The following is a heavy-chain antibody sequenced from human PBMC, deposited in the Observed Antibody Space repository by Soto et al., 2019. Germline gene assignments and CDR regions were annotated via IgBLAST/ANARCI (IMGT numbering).Heavy chain of an antibody. CDR2: IDPSDSYT. Sequence: PRGSLKISCKGSGYSFTSYWISWVRQMPGKGLEWMGRIDPSDSYTNYSPSFQGHVTISADKSISTAYLQWSSLKASDTAMYYCARSGRTGYCSGGSCYSAYYYYGMDVWGQGTTVTVSS. CDR1: GYSFTSYW. V-gene: IGHV5-10-1*01. D-gene: IGHD2-15*01. CDR3: ARSGRTGYCSGGSCYSAYYYYGMDV. J-gene: IGHJ6*02.